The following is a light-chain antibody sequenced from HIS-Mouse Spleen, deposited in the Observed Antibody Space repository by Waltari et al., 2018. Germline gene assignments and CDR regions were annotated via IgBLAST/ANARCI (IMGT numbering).Light chain of an antibody. CDR2: EDS. CDR1: ALPKKY. J-gene: IGLJ2*01. Sequence: SYELTQPPSVSVSPGQTARITCSGDALPKKYAYWYQQQSGQAPVLVLNEDSKRPSGIPEGFAGSRSGTMATLTISGAQVEDEADYYCYSTDSSGNHRVFGGGTKLTVL. CDR3: YSTDSSGNHRV. V-gene: IGLV3-10*01.